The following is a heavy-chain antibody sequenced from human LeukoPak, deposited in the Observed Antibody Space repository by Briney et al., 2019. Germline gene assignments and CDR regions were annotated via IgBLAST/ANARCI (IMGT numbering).Heavy chain of an antibody. CDR1: GGFISSYY. J-gene: IGHJ5*02. CDR3: ARFACSSTSCYSVWFDP. Sequence: PSETLSLTCTVSGGFISSYYWSWIRQPPGKGLEWIGYIYYSGSTNYNPSLKSRVTISVDTSKNQFSLKLSSVTAADTAVYYCARFACSSTSCYSVWFDPWGQGTLVTVSS. CDR2: IYYSGST. V-gene: IGHV4-59*01. D-gene: IGHD2-2*01.